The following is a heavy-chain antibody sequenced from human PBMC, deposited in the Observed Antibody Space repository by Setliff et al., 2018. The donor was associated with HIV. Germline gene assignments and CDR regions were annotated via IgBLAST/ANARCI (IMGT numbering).Heavy chain of an antibody. D-gene: IGHD6-19*01. CDR2: ISYDGSNK. J-gene: IGHJ3*02. CDR3: VRARLSDI. V-gene: IGHV3-30*04. CDR1: GFTFSSYA. Sequence: PGGSLRLSCAASGFTFSSYAMHWVRQAPDKGLEWVATISYDGSNKYYADSVKGRFTISRDNSKTTLYLQMNSLRVEDTGVYYCVRARLSDIWGQGTMVTVSS.